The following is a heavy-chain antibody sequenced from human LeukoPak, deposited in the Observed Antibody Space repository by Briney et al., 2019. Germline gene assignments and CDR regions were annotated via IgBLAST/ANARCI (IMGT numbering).Heavy chain of an antibody. J-gene: IGHJ4*02. D-gene: IGHD3-10*01. CDR1: GFNFGDYA. CDR3: LRYYGSGSLSGY. CDR2: IRNKVYGGTI. Sequence: GGSLRLSCTDSGFNFGDYAMGWVRQAPGKGLEWVGFIRNKVYGGTIEYAAAVKGRFTISRDDSNSIAFLQMDSLKTEDTAVYYCLRYYGSGSLSGYWGQGTLVTVSP. V-gene: IGHV3-49*04.